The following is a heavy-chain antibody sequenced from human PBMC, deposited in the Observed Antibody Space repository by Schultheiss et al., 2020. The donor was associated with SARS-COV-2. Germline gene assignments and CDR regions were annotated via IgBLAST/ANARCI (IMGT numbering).Heavy chain of an antibody. D-gene: IGHD2-15*01. CDR3: TRTNCSGGSCWLGWDYYYGMDV. Sequence: SETLSLTCTVSGGSISSGGYYWSWIRQHPGKGLEWIGYIYYSGSTNYNPSLKSRVTISVDTSKNQFSLKLSSVTAADTAVYYCTRTNCSGGSCWLGWDYYYGMDVWGQGTTVTVSS. J-gene: IGHJ6*02. V-gene: IGHV4-61*08. CDR2: IYYSGST. CDR1: GGSISSGGYY.